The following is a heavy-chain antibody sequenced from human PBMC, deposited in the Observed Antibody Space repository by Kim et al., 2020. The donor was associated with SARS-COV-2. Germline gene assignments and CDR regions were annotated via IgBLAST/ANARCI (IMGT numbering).Heavy chain of an antibody. Sequence: GGSLRLSCAASGFTLSSYGMHWVRQAPGKGLEWVAVISYDGSNKYYADSVKGRFTISRDNSKNTLYLQMNSLRAEDTAVYYCAKDRLSSVIAAADYWGQG. CDR3: AKDRLSSVIAAADY. V-gene: IGHV3-30*18. CDR1: GFTLSSYG. D-gene: IGHD6-13*01. J-gene: IGHJ4*02. CDR2: ISYDGSNK.